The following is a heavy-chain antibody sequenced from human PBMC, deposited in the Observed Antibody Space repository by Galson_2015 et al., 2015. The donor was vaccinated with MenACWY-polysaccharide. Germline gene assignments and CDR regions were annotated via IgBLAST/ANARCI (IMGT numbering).Heavy chain of an antibody. V-gene: IGHV3-33*01. D-gene: IGHD5-18*01. CDR2: IWYDGTNK. Sequence: SLRLSCAASGFTFSSYGMHWVRQAPGKGLEWVAVIWYDGTNKYYADSVKGRFTISRDNSKNTLYLQMHSLRAEDTAVYYCARDSLYVDTAPDYWGQGTLVTVSS. CDR1: GFTFSSYG. CDR3: ARDSLYVDTAPDY. J-gene: IGHJ4*02.